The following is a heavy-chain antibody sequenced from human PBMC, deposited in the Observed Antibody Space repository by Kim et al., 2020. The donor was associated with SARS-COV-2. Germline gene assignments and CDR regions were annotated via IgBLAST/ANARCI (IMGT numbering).Heavy chain of an antibody. CDR2: INHSGST. D-gene: IGHD3-9*01. CDR1: GGSFSGYY. J-gene: IGHJ6*02. V-gene: IGHV4-34*01. Sequence: SETLSLTCAVYGGSFSGYYWSWIRQPPGKGLEWIGEINHSGSTNYNPSLKSRVTISVDTSKNQFSLKLSSVTAADTAVYYCARGNLYYDILRRRSSTKRGYYYYGMDVWGQGTTVTVSS. CDR3: ARGNLYYDILRRRSSTKRGYYYYGMDV.